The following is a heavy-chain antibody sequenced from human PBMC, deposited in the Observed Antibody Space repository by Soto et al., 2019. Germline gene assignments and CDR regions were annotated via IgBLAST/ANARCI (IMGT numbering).Heavy chain of an antibody. Sequence: KQSQTLSLTCTVSGGSISSYYWSWIRQPPGKGLEWIGYIYYSGSTNYNPSLKSRVTISVDTSKNQFSLKLSSVTAADTAVYYCAIRPGPYDFWSGHPYYYYMDVWGKGTTVTVSS. J-gene: IGHJ6*03. CDR3: AIRPGPYDFWSGHPYYYYMDV. CDR2: IYYSGST. CDR1: GGSISSYY. D-gene: IGHD3-3*01. V-gene: IGHV4-59*08.